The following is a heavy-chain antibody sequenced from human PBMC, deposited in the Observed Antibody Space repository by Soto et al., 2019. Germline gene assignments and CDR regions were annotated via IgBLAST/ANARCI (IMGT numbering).Heavy chain of an antibody. J-gene: IGHJ4*02. CDR1: GGSISIYY. CDR3: ARHNYGSGSTYFDY. V-gene: IGHV4-59*08. Sequence: PSDTLSLTYNFSGGSISIYYWSWIRQPPGKGLEWIGYIYYSGSTNYNPSLKSRVTISVDTSKNQFSLKLNSMTAADTAVYYCARHNYGSGSTYFDYWGQGTLVTVS. CDR2: IYYSGST. D-gene: IGHD3-10*01.